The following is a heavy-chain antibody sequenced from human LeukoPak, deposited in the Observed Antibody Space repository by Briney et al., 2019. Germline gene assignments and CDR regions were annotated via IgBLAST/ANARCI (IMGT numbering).Heavy chain of an antibody. J-gene: IGHJ5*02. CDR2: IYSGGST. Sequence: GGSLRLSCAASGFTVSSNYMSWVRQAPGKGLEWVSVIYSGGSTYYADSVKGRFTISRDNSKNTLYLQMNSLRAEDTAVYYCARAPYDSSGYYYPWGQGTLVTVSS. CDR1: GFTVSSNY. V-gene: IGHV3-53*01. CDR3: ARAPYDSSGYYYP. D-gene: IGHD3-22*01.